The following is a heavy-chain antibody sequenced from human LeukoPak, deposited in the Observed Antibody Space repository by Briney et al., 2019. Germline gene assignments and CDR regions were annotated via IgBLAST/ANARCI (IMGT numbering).Heavy chain of an antibody. Sequence: SETLSLTCTVSGASISTYYWSWIRQSAGKRLEWIGRIYISGSTDYNPSLRSRVTTSVDTSKNQLSLKLNSVTAADTAVYYCARDDVDTPTFDYLGQGTLVTVSS. D-gene: IGHD5-18*01. CDR1: GASISTYY. J-gene: IGHJ4*02. CDR3: ARDDVDTPTFDY. V-gene: IGHV4-4*07. CDR2: IYISGST.